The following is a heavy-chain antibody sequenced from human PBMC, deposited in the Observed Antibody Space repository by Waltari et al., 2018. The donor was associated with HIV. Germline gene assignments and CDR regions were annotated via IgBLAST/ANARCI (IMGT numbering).Heavy chain of an antibody. CDR1: GYTLSELS. J-gene: IGHJ5*02. CDR2: FDTEQGKT. V-gene: IGHV1-24*01. Sequence: QVPLVQSGAEVKKPGASVKVSCKVSGYTLSELSMHWVRQAPGKGLEWMGGFDTEQGKTIYPQNFQGRVTMTEDAATDTAYMELSSLRSEDTAVYYCTTEGLYCSGGTCYSRFDPWGQGTLVTVSS. D-gene: IGHD2-15*01. CDR3: TTEGLYCSGGTCYSRFDP.